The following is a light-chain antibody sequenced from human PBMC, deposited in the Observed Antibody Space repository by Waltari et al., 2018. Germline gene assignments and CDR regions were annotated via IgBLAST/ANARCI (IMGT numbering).Light chain of an antibody. CDR1: QDISNY. V-gene: IGKV1-33*01. J-gene: IGKJ3*01. CDR2: DAS. CDR3: QQYDNLPFT. Sequence: IQMTQSPSSLSESVGDRVTITCQASQDISNYLNWYQQKPGKAPKLLIYDASNLETGVPSRFSGSGSGTDFTFTISSLQPEDIATYYCQQYDNLPFTFGPGTKVDIK.